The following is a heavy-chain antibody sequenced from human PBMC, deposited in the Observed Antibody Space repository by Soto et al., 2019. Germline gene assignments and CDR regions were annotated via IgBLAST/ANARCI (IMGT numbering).Heavy chain of an antibody. CDR2: ISYDGSNT. D-gene: IGHD6-13*01. Sequence: QVQLVESGGGVVQPGRSLRLSCAASGFSFSSYAMHWVRQAPGKGLEWVAVISYDGSNTYYADSVKGRFTISRDNSKNTLYLQTNSLRAEDTAVYYCARDLGAYSSSGRYYYGMDVWGQGTTVTVSS. CDR3: ARDLGAYSSSGRYYYGMDV. V-gene: IGHV3-30-3*01. CDR1: GFSFSSYA. J-gene: IGHJ6*02.